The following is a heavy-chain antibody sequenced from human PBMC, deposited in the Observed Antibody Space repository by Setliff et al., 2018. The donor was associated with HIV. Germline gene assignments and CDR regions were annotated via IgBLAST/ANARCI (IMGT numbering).Heavy chain of an antibody. CDR1: GGSVNSGNYY. CDR2: IYTGGNT. D-gene: IGHD6-6*01. J-gene: IGHJ4*02. Sequence: SETLSLTCTVSGGSVNSGNYYWSWIRQAAGQGLEWIGLIYTGGNTYYNSSLKSRVTISVDTSKNQFSLKLNSVTAADTAVYYCARARSLITVRRSFDYWGQGTLVTVSS. CDR3: ARARSLITVRRSFDY. V-gene: IGHV4-61*02.